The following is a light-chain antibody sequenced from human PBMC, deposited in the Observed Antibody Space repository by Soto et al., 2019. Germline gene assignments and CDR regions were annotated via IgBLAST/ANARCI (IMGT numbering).Light chain of an antibody. CDR2: DAS. V-gene: IGKV1-33*01. CDR1: QDITSY. J-gene: IGKJ3*01. CDR3: QHCDYLPI. Sequence: DIQMPQSPSSLSASVGDRVTITCQASQDITSYLNWYQHKPGKAPKLLIYDASILEAGVPSRFSGSGSGTDFTFTISSLQPEDVATYYCQHCDYLPIFGLGTTVDFK.